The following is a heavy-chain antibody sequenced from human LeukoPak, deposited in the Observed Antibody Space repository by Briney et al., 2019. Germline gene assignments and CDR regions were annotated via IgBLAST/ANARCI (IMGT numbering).Heavy chain of an antibody. V-gene: IGHV4-4*07. CDR1: GGSISSYY. D-gene: IGHD5-12*01. J-gene: IGHJ4*02. Sequence: SSETLSLTCTVSGGSISSYYWSWIRQPAGKGLEWIGHIYPSGSTNYNPSLKSRVTISVDTSKNQFSLKLSSVTAADTALYYCARDIVATIYFDSWGQGTLVTVSS. CDR3: ARDIVATIYFDS. CDR2: IYPSGST.